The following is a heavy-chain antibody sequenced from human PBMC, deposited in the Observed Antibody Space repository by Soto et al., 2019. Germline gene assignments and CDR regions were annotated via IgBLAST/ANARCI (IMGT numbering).Heavy chain of an antibody. CDR1: GGSFSSCSYY. CDR3: ARDVQGTAVNY. D-gene: IGHD1-1*01. CDR2: IYYSVST. Sequence: QVQLQESGPGLVKPSETLSLTCTVSGGSFSSCSYYCGWIRQPRGKGLEWFGYIYYSVSTNYNPSLTSRVTISVDTSKNQFSLKLSSVTAADTAVYYCARDVQGTAVNYWGQGTLVTVSS. V-gene: IGHV4-61*01. J-gene: IGHJ4*02.